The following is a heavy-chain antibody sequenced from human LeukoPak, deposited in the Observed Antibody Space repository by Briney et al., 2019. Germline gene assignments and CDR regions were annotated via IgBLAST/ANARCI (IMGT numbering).Heavy chain of an antibody. CDR3: ARGRLNYDSSGYYLMKKYFQH. J-gene: IGHJ1*01. CDR2: ISYDGSNK. V-gene: IGHV3-30*04. Sequence: GGSLRLSCAASGFTFSSYAMHWVRQAPGKGLEWVAVISYDGSNKYYADSVKGRFTISRDNSKNTLYLQMNSLRAEDTAVYYCARGRLNYDSSGYYLMKKYFQHWGQGTLVTVSS. D-gene: IGHD3-22*01. CDR1: GFTFSSYA.